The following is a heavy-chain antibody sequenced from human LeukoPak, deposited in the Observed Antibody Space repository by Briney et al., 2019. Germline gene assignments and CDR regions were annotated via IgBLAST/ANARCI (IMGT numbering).Heavy chain of an antibody. J-gene: IGHJ5*02. V-gene: IGHV1-2*02. CDR1: GYTLTGYY. CDR3: ARDLSVSGWFDP. CDR2: INPNSGGT. Sequence: ASVKVSCKASGYTLTGYYMHWVRQAPGQGLEWMGWINPNSGGTNYAQKFQGRVTMTRDTSISTAYMELSRLRSDDTAVYYCARDLSVSGWFDPWGQGTLVTVSS. D-gene: IGHD2-8*01.